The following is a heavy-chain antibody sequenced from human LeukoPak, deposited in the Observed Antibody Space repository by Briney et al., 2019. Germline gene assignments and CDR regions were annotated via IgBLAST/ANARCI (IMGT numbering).Heavy chain of an antibody. D-gene: IGHD3-9*01. V-gene: IGHV3-48*02. J-gene: IGHJ3*01. CDR2: IGSSASTI. CDR3: ARDSSREATILGVHAFDF. CDR1: GFTFNKYS. Sequence: GGSLRLSCTVSGFTFNKYSMNWVRQAPGKGLEWVAYIGSSASTIYYADSVQGRFTISRDNAKKSLYLQMNSLRDEDTAVYHCARDSSREATILGVHAFDFWGQGTMVAVSS.